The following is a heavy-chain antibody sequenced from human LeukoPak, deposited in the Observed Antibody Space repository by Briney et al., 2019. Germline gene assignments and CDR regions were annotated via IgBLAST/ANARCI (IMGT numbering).Heavy chain of an antibody. Sequence: GASVKVSCKASGYTFTSYDINWVRQATGQGLEWMGWMNPNSGNTGYAQKFQGRVTMTRNTSISTAYMELSSLRSEDTAVYYCAYIVVVPAANDYWGQGTLVTVSS. CDR1: GYTFTSYD. D-gene: IGHD2-2*01. J-gene: IGHJ4*02. V-gene: IGHV1-8*01. CDR3: AYIVVVPAANDY. CDR2: MNPNSGNT.